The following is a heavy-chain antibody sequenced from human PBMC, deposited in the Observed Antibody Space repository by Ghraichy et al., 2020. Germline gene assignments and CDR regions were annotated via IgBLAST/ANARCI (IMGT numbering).Heavy chain of an antibody. Sequence: SETLSLTCTVSGDSISSYYWTWIRQPPGKGLEWIGYIYYSGSTNYNSSFKSRVTISVDTSKNQFSLKLSSVTAADTAVYYCARGNWRSAKGAVDYWGQGTLVTVSS. D-gene: IGHD1-20*01. V-gene: IGHV4-59*01. CDR1: GDSISSYY. CDR2: IYYSGST. J-gene: IGHJ4*02. CDR3: ARGNWRSAKGAVDY.